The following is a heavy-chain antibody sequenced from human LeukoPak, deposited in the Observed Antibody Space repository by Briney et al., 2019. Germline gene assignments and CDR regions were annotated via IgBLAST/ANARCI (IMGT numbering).Heavy chain of an antibody. D-gene: IGHD5-18*01. CDR3: ARSKSWIQLWFDF. CDR1: GFTFGSYW. CDR2: IKQDGSEK. V-gene: IGHV3-7*01. J-gene: IGHJ4*02. Sequence: GGSLRLSCAASGFTFGSYWMTWVRQAPGKGLEWVANIKQDGSEKYYVDSVKGRFTISRDNAKNSLYLQMNSLRAEDTAVYYCARSKSWIQLWFDFWGQGTLVTVSS.